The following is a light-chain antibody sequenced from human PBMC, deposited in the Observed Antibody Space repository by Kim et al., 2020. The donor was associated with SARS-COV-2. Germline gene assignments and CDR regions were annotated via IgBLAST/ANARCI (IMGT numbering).Light chain of an antibody. J-gene: IGKJ2*01. Sequence: SAATGDRVTITCRASQGISSYLAWYQQKPGKAPNLLIYAASTLQSGVPSRFSASGSGTEFTLTISCLQSEDIATYYCQQYYNSPYTLGQGTKWRS. CDR3: QQYYNSPYT. V-gene: IGKV1-8*01. CDR1: QGISSY. CDR2: AAS.